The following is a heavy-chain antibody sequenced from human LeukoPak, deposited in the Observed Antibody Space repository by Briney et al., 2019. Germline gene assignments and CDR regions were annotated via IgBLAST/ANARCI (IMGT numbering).Heavy chain of an antibody. CDR2: ISSSSSYI. CDR3: ARGGDYSNYATWFDP. CDR1: GFTFSSYS. J-gene: IGHJ5*02. V-gene: IGHV3-21*01. Sequence: GGSLRLSCAASGFTFSSYSVNRVRQAPGKGLEWVSSISSSSSYIYYADSVKGRFTISRDNAKNSLYLQMNSLRVEDTAVYYCARGGDYSNYATWFDPWAQGILVTVSS. D-gene: IGHD4-11*01.